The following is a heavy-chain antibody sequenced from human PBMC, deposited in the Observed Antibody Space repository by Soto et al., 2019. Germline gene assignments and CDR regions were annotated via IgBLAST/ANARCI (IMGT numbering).Heavy chain of an antibody. CDR2: INPNSGGT. CDR3: ARYCTNGVCYNDGMDV. D-gene: IGHD2-8*01. J-gene: IGHJ6*02. Sequence: ASVKVSCKASGYTFTGYYMHWVRQAPGQGLEWMGWINPNSGGTNYAQKFQGWVTMTRDTSISTAYMELSRLRSDDTAVYYCARYCTNGVCYNDGMDVWGQGTTVTVSS. V-gene: IGHV1-2*04. CDR1: GYTFTGYY.